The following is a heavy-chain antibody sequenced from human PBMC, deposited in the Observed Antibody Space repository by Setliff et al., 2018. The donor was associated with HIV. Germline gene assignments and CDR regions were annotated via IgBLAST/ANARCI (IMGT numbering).Heavy chain of an antibody. CDR1: GLTFNRYW. D-gene: IGHD6-25*01. CDR3: ARSRPYNSALAY. J-gene: IGHJ4*02. Sequence: GALRLSCVASGLTFNRYWMSWVRQAPGKGLEWVSSISSGPNYIHYADSVKGRFTISRDNARNSLSLQMNSLRAEDTAVYYCARSRPYNSALAYWGQGTLVTVSS. V-gene: IGHV3-21*01. CDR2: ISSGPNYI.